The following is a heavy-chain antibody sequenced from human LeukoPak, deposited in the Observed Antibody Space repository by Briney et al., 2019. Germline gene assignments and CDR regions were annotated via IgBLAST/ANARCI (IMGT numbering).Heavy chain of an antibody. J-gene: IGHJ4*02. D-gene: IGHD4-17*01. CDR2: ISADNGNT. V-gene: IGHV1-18*01. CDR1: GYTFSIYG. CDR3: ARCGATVTMFFDY. Sequence: ASVKVSFKASGYTFSIYGINWVRQAPGQGLDWMGFISADNGNTNYALKFQGRVTMTTDTSTSTAYMELRSLRADDTGVYYCARCGATVTMFFDYWGQGTLVTVSS.